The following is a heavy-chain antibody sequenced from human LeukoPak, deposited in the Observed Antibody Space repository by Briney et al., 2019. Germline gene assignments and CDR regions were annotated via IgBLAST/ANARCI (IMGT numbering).Heavy chain of an antibody. V-gene: IGHV3-23*01. Sequence: GGSLRLSCAASGFTFSSYAMSWVRQAPGKGLERVSAISGSGGSTYYADSVKGRFTISRDNSKNTLYLQMNSLRAEDTAVYYCARVGPQDYYYMDVWGKGTTVTVSS. D-gene: IGHD2-15*01. CDR3: ARVGPQDYYYMDV. CDR2: ISGSGGST. CDR1: GFTFSSYA. J-gene: IGHJ6*03.